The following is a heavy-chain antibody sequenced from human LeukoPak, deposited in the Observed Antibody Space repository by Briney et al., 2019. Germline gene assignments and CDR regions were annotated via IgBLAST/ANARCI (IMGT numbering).Heavy chain of an antibody. V-gene: IGHV3-7*04. CDR1: GFTFSSYW. D-gene: IGHD3-22*01. CDR2: IKQDGSEK. Sequence: GGSMRLSCAASGFTFSSYWMSWVRQAPGKGLEWVANIKQDGSEKYYVDSVKGRFTISRDNSKNTVYLQMNSLRAEDTAVYYCARRYYYDSSGYYYDYWGQGTLVTVSS. CDR3: ARRYYYDSSGYYYDY. J-gene: IGHJ4*02.